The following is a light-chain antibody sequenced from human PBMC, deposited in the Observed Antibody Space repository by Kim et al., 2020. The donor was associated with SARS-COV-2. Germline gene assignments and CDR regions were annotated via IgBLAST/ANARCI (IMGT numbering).Light chain of an antibody. CDR3: QQYGSSPLT. V-gene: IGKV3-20*01. CDR2: GAS. CDR1: QSVSSSY. Sequence: SPGERATLSCRASQSVSSSYFAWYQQTPGQAPRLLIDGASSRATGIPDRFSGSGCGTDFTLTISRLEPEDVAVYYCQQYGSSPLTFGGGTKVDIK. J-gene: IGKJ4*01.